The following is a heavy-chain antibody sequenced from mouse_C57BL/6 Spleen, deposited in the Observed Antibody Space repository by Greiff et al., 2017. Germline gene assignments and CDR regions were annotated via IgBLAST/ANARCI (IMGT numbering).Heavy chain of an antibody. V-gene: IGHV1-62-2*01. CDR1: GYTFTEYT. CDR2: FYPGSGSI. D-gene: IGHD2-3*01. CDR3: ARHEYDDGYYAFAY. Sequence: QVQLKESGAELVKPGASVKLSCKASGYTFTEYTIHWVKQRSGQGLEWIGWFYPGSGSIKYTEKFKDKATLTADKSSSTVYMELIRLTSEDSAVYFCARHEYDDGYYAFAYWGQGTLVTVSA. J-gene: IGHJ3*01.